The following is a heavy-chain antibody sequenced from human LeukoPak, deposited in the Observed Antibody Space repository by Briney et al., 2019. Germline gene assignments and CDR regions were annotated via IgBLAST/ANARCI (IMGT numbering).Heavy chain of an antibody. J-gene: IGHJ4*02. CDR3: ARVRDTAKFDY. V-gene: IGHV4-59*12. CDR1: GGSISSSY. D-gene: IGHD5-18*01. CDR2: ISYSGST. Sequence: SETLSLACTVSGGSISSSYWSWIRQPPGKGLEWIGYISYSGSTSYNPSLKSRVTISVDRSKNQFSLKLSSVTAADTAVYYCARVRDTAKFDYWGLGTLVTVSS.